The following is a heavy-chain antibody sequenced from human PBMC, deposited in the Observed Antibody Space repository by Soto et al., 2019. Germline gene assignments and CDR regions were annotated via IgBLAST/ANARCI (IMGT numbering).Heavy chain of an antibody. CDR3: AKDGNAIGVMYYFDF. V-gene: IGHV3-30*18. CDR2: IGHEGSKA. D-gene: IGHD2-21*01. CDR1: GFTFSSHG. Sequence: PGGSLRLSCAPSGFTFSSHGMNWVRQAPGKGLEWVAVIGHEGSKANYADSVKRRFTVSRDNSKNTLYLQMNSLRAEDTGVYYCAKDGNAIGVMYYFDFWGLGTLVTVSS. J-gene: IGHJ4*02.